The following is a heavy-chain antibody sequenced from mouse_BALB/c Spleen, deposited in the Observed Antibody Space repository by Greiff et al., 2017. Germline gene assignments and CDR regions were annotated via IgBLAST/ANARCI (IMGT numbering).Heavy chain of an antibody. D-gene: IGHD1-1*01. V-gene: IGHV14-4*02. CDR3: NGGIHYYGSSSFDY. CDR2: IDPENGDT. Sequence: EVKLQESGAELVRSGASVKLSCTASGFNIKDYYMHWVKQRPEQGLEWIGWIDPENGDTEYAPKFQGKATMTADTSSNTAYLQLSSLTSEDTAVYYCNGGIHYYGSSSFDYWGQGTTLTVSS. J-gene: IGHJ2*01. CDR1: GFNIKDYY.